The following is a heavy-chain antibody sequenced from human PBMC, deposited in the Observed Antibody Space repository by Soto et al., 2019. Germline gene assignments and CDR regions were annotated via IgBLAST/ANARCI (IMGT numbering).Heavy chain of an antibody. J-gene: IGHJ3*02. V-gene: IGHV3-30*04. Sequence: GGSLRLSCAASGFTFSSYAMHWVRQAPGKGLEWVAVISYDGSNKYYADSVKGRFTISRDNSKNTLYLQMNSLRAEDTAVYYCAGDRRQNDAFDIWGQGPMVTGSS. CDR1: GFTFSSYA. CDR3: AGDRRQNDAFDI. CDR2: ISYDGSNK.